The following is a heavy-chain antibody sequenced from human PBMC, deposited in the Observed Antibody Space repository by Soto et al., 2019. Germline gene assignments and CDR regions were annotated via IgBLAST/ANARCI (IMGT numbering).Heavy chain of an antibody. D-gene: IGHD6-19*01. Sequence: EVQLVQSGGEVKKPGESLKISCKASGYTFTNYWIGWVRQVPGKGLEWLGNIYPADSDTRYSPSFQGQVTITVDKSTSTAYLQWSNLKPSDSAMYFCARPTGYSSGWYADYWGQGTLVTVSS. J-gene: IGHJ4*02. CDR2: IYPADSDT. CDR1: GYTFTNYW. V-gene: IGHV5-51*03. CDR3: ARPTGYSSGWYADY.